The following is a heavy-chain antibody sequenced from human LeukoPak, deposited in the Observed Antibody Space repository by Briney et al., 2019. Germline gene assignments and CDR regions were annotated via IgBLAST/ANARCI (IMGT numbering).Heavy chain of an antibody. CDR1: GYTLTELS. J-gene: IGHJ4*02. D-gene: IGHD5-12*01. Sequence: ASVKVSCKVSGYTLTELSMHWVRQAPGQGLEWMGWMSPDSGYTGYAQTFQGRVSLTRNTSVSTAFMELSSLRSEDTAVYYCEIYTGYDSFWGQGTLVTVSS. V-gene: IGHV1-8*01. CDR2: MSPDSGYT. CDR3: EIYTGYDSF.